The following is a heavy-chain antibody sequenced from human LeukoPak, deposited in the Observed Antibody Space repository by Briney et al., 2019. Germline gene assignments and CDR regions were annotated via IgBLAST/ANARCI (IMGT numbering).Heavy chain of an antibody. CDR2: IYYSGST. V-gene: IGHV4-39*01. J-gene: IGHJ3*02. D-gene: IGHD3-9*01. CDR3: ARGGSMEADILTGYRAFDI. CDR1: GGSISSSSYY. Sequence: SETLSLTCTVSGGSISSSSYYWGWIRQPPGKGLEWIGSIYYSGSTYYNPSLKSRVTISVDTSKNQFSLDLSSVTAAGTAVYYCARGGSMEADILTGYRAFDIWGQGTMVSVSS.